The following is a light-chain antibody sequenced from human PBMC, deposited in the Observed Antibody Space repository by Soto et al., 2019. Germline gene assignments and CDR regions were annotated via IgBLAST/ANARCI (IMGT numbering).Light chain of an antibody. J-gene: IGKJ2*01. CDR2: GAS. CDR3: QQYGGSSLYT. CDR1: QSVSSSY. V-gene: IGKV3-20*01. Sequence: EIVLTQSPGTMSLSPGERATLSCRASQSVSSSYLAWYQQKPGQAPRLLIYGASSRATGIPDRFSGSWSGTDFTLTISRLEPEDFAVYYCQQYGGSSLYTFGQGTTLEIK.